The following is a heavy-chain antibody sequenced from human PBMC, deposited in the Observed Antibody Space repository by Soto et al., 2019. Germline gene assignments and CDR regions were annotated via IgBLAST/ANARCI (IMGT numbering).Heavy chain of an antibody. Sequence: QVRLEQSGPEVKKTGASVKVSCKASGYTFTSYGISWVRQAPGQGLGWMGWINIYGGDANNAQRSQDRVPMTRDTSTNTINMEMRNLRSDDTAVYYCARALYYYDNSGSAYWGQGTLVTVSS. CDR1: GYTFTSYG. CDR2: INIYGGDA. V-gene: IGHV1-18*01. CDR3: ARALYYYDNSGSAY. J-gene: IGHJ4*02. D-gene: IGHD3-22*01.